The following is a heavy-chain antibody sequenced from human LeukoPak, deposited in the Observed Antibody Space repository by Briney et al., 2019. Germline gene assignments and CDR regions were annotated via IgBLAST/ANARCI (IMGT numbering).Heavy chain of an antibody. CDR3: ARASGYSGFQTDY. J-gene: IGHJ4*02. CDR1: GGSINSYY. D-gene: IGHD5-12*01. Sequence: SETLSLTCTVSGGSINSYYWSWIRQPPAKGLEYIGYIYYTGTTNYNPSLKSRVTISVDTSQNQFSLKLSSVTAADTAVYYCARASGYSGFQTDYWGQGTLVTVSS. CDR2: IYYTGTT. V-gene: IGHV4-59*01.